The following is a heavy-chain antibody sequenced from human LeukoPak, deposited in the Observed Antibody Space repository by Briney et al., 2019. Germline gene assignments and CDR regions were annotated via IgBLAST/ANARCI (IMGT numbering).Heavy chain of an antibody. CDR3: AKLRYFDWLEYGMDV. CDR1: GFTFSSYA. CDR2: ISGSGGST. V-gene: IGHV3-23*01. Sequence: GGSLRLSCAASGFTFSSYAMSWVRQAPGKGLEWVSAISGSGGSTYYADSVKGRFTISRDNSKNTLYLQMNSLRAEDTAVYYCAKLRYFDWLEYGMDVWGQGTTVTVSS. D-gene: IGHD3-9*01. J-gene: IGHJ6*02.